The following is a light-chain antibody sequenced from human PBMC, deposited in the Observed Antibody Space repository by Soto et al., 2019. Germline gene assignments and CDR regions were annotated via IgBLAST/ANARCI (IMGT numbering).Light chain of an antibody. CDR2: EVT. V-gene: IGLV2-8*01. CDR1: SSDVGGYNY. Sequence: QSALTQPPSASGSPGQSVTISCTGTSSDVGGYNYVSWYQQHPGKAPKLMIYEVTKRPSGVPDRFSGSKSGNTASLTVSGLLAEDEADYYCSSNAGIINVVFGGGTKRTVL. J-gene: IGLJ3*02. CDR3: SSNAGIINVV.